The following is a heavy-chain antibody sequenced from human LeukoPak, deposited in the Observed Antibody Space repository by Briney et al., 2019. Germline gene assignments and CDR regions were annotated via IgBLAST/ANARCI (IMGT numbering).Heavy chain of an antibody. J-gene: IGHJ4*02. CDR3: ARGAYDFWSGYHQIDY. V-gene: IGHV4-39*01. Sequence: PSETLSLTCTVSGGSISNYYWGWIRQPPGKGLEWIGSIYYSGSTYYNPSLKSRVTISVDTSKNQFSLKLSSVTAADTAVYYCARGAYDFWSGYHQIDYWGQGTLVTVSS. D-gene: IGHD3-3*01. CDR2: IYYSGST. CDR1: GGSISNYY.